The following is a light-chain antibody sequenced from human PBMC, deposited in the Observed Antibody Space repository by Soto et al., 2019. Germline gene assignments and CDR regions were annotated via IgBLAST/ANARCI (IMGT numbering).Light chain of an antibody. CDR3: QQYSSLPHT. J-gene: IGKJ2*01. Sequence: ESVLTQSPGTLSLSPGERATLSCSASQSVTNRYFAWYQQRPGQAPRLLIYGISNRATGIPDRFSGSGSGTDFTLTISRLEPEDFVVYYCQQYSSLPHTFGQGTKVDIK. CDR2: GIS. CDR1: QSVTNRY. V-gene: IGKV3-20*01.